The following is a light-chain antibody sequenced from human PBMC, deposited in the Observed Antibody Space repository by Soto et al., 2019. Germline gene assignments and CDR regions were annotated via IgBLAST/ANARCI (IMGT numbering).Light chain of an antibody. J-gene: IGKJ1*01. CDR2: GAS. Sequence: ESVLTQSPGTLSLSPGERATLSGRASQSVSSSYLAWYQQKPGQAPRLLIYGASSRATGIPDRLSGSGSGTDLTLNIRRLEPEDLAVVYCQQYGSSPPPLGQGATVDIK. V-gene: IGKV3-20*01. CDR3: QQYGSSPPP. CDR1: QSVSSSY.